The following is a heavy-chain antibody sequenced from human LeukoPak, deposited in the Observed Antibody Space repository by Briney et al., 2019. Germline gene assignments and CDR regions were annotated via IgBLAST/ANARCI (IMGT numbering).Heavy chain of an antibody. D-gene: IGHD6-6*01. V-gene: IGHV4-34*01. CDR2: INHSGST. CDR1: GGSFSGYY. Sequence: SETLSLTCAVYGGSFSGYYWSCIRQPPGKGLEWIGEINHSGSTNYNPSLKSRVTISVDTSKNQFSLKLSSVTAADTAVYYCASHEYSSSSHDYWGQGTLVTVSS. J-gene: IGHJ4*02. CDR3: ASHEYSSSSHDY.